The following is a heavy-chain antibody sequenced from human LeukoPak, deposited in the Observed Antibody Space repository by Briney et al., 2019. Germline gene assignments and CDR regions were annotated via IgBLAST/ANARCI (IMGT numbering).Heavy chain of an antibody. CDR1: GFTFSDHY. D-gene: IGHD1-26*01. CDR3: ARGLRGATNAFDI. V-gene: IGHV3-11*01. J-gene: IGHJ3*02. CDR2: ISGSSSGI. Sequence: GGSLRLSCAVSGFTFSDHYMSWIRQAPGKGLEWVSYISGSSSGIYSADSVRGRFTISRDNANNSLYLQMKSLSAEDTAVYYCARGLRGATNAFDIWGQGTMVTVSS.